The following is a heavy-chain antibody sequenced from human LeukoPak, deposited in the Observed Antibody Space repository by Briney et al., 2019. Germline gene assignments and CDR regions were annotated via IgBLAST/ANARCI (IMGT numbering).Heavy chain of an antibody. Sequence: PGGSLRLSCAASGFTFSSYSMNWVRQAPGKGLEWVSSISSSSSYIYYADSVKGRFTISRDNAKNSPYLQMNSLRAEDTAVYYCARVGIYDFWSGYTSDYWGQGTLVTVSS. CDR2: ISSSSSYI. CDR3: ARVGIYDFWSGYTSDY. J-gene: IGHJ4*02. V-gene: IGHV3-21*01. D-gene: IGHD3-3*01. CDR1: GFTFSSYS.